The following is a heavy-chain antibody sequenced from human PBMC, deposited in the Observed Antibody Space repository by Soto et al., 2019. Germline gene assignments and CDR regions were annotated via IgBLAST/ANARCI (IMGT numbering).Heavy chain of an antibody. CDR1: GFTFSSYA. J-gene: IGHJ6*02. CDR3: ARDQEGYSYALGGMDV. D-gene: IGHD5-18*01. CDR2: ISYDGSNK. V-gene: IGHV3-30-3*01. Sequence: QVQLVESEGGVVQPGRSLRLSCAASGFTFSSYAMHWVRQAPGKGLEWVAVISYDGSNKYYADSVKGRFTISRDNSKNTLYLQMNSLRAEDTAVYYCARDQEGYSYALGGMDVWGQGTTVTVSS.